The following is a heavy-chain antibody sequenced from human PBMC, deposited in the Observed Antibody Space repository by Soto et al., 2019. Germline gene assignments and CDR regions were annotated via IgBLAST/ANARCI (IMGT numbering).Heavy chain of an antibody. D-gene: IGHD6-13*01. CDR2: IIPIFGTA. CDR1: GGTFSSYA. V-gene: IGHV1-69*13. Sequence: GASVKVSCKASGGTFSSYAISWVRQAPGQGLEWRGGIIPIFGTANYAQKFEGRVTITADESTSTAYMELSSLRSEDTAVYYCAREKNIAVAGTAGYYGMDVWGQGTTVTVSS. J-gene: IGHJ6*02. CDR3: AREKNIAVAGTAGYYGMDV.